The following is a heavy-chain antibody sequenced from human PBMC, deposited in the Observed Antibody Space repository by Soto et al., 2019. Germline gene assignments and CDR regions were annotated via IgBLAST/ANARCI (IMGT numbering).Heavy chain of an antibody. CDR1: GFTFSNYA. CDR3: AKQVRDGTSSPYYFDY. Sequence: PGGSLRLSCAGSGFTFSNYAMSWVRQAPGKGLESVSAISSAVNTYYADSVKGRFTISRDNSKNTLSLQMNSLRAEDTAVYYCAKQVRDGTSSPYYFDYWGQGTLVTVFS. D-gene: IGHD6-6*01. CDR2: ISSAVNT. J-gene: IGHJ4*02. V-gene: IGHV3-23*01.